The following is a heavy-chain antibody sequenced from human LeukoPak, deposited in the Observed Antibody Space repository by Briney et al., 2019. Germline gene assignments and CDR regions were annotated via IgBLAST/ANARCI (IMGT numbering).Heavy chain of an antibody. CDR2: ISGSGGST. J-gene: IGHJ6*02. CDR3: ATAPEDSGYDEGGRFYYYYGMDV. CDR1: GFTFSSYA. V-gene: IGHV3-23*01. Sequence: QPGGSLRLSCAASGFTFSSYAMSWVRQAPGKGLEWVSAISGSGGSTYYADSVKGRFTISRDNSKNTLYLQMNSLRAEDTAVYHCATAPEDSGYDEGGRFYYYYGMDVWGQGTTVTVSS. D-gene: IGHD5-12*01.